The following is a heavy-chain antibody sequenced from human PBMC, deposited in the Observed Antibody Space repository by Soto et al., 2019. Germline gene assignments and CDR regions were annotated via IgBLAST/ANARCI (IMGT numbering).Heavy chain of an antibody. CDR3: ARDGGSSWYYYYGMDV. CDR2: ISSSSSYI. J-gene: IGHJ6*02. CDR1: GFTSSSYS. Sequence: GSLRLSCAASGFTSSSYSMNWVRQAPGKGLEWVSSISSSSSYIYYADSVKGRFTISRDNAKNSLYLQMNSLGAEDTAVYYCARDGGSSWYYYYGMDVWGQGTTVTVSS. D-gene: IGHD6-13*01. V-gene: IGHV3-21*01.